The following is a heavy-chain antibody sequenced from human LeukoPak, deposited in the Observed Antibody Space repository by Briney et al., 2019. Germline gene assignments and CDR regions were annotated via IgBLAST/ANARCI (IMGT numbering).Heavy chain of an antibody. CDR2: MNPNSGNT. CDR1: GYTFTSYD. J-gene: IGHJ3*02. V-gene: IGHV1-8*01. Sequence: ASVKVSCKASGYTFTSYDINWVRQATGQGLEWMGWMNPNSGNTGYAQKFQGRVTMTRNTSISTVYMELSRLRSDDTAVYYCAREYYDSSGSKYAFDIWGQGTMVTVSS. CDR3: AREYYDSSGSKYAFDI. D-gene: IGHD3-22*01.